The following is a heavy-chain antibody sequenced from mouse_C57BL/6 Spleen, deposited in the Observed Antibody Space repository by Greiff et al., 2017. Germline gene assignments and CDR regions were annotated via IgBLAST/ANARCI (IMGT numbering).Heavy chain of an antibody. CDR1: GYTFTGYW. Sequence: QVQLQQSGAELVKPGASVKLSCKATGYTFTGYWMEWVKQRPGHGLEWIGEIFPGSGSTNYNEKFKGKATFTADPSSSTAYMQLSSLTTEDSAIFHRASSLDYASFAKWGQGTLVTVSA. J-gene: IGHJ3*01. V-gene: IGHV1-9*01. CDR3: ASSLDYASFAK. CDR2: IFPGSGST. D-gene: IGHD2-4*01.